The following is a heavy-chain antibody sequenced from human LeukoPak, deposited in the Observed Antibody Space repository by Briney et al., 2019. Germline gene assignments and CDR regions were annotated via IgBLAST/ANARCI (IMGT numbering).Heavy chain of an antibody. V-gene: IGHV3-23*01. J-gene: IGHJ4*02. D-gene: IGHD3-22*01. Sequence: GGSLRLSCAASGFSFRTYAMTWVRQAPGKGLEWVSSISGSGATTYNADPLKGRFTISRDDSENTLYLQMNSLRAEDTAVYYCVKESTSSGYYYAPDYWGQGTLVTVS. CDR3: VKESTSSGYYYAPDY. CDR1: GFSFRTYA. CDR2: ISGSGATT.